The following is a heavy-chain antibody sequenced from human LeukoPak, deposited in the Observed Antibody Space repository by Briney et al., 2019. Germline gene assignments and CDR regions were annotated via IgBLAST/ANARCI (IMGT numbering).Heavy chain of an antibody. CDR1: GGSISSSSYY. V-gene: IGHV4-39*07. CDR3: ARDSSGYYWFDY. D-gene: IGHD3-22*01. J-gene: IGHJ4*02. Sequence: SETLSLTCTVSGGSISSSSYYWGWIRQPPGKGLEWIGSIYYSGSTYYNPSLKSRVTISVDTSKNQFSLKLSSVTAADTAVYYCARDSSGYYWFDYWGQGILVTVSS. CDR2: IYYSGST.